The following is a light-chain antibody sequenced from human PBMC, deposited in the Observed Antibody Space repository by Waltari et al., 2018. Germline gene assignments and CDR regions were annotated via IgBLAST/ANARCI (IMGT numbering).Light chain of an antibody. CDR3: SSYAGADTVV. CDR1: SRDVGGYNS. CDR2: EVN. J-gene: IGLJ2*01. Sequence: QSALTQPPSASGSPGPSVTISCTGTSRDVGGYNSVSWYQQYPDKSPKLMIYEVNKRPSGVPDRFSGSKSGNTASLTVSGLQAEDEADYYCSSYAGADTVVFGGGTKLTVL. V-gene: IGLV2-8*01.